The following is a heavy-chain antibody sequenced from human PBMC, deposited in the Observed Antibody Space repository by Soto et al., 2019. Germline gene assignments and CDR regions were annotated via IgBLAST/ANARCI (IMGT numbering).Heavy chain of an antibody. CDR1: GFTFTNFA. Sequence: EVQLLESGGGLVQPGGSLRLSCAASGFTFTNFAMSWVRQAPGKGLEWVSAISGSGAGTYFADSVKGRFTISRDNSKNTLYLQMNSLRAEDTAAYYCAKESLIVAGSHFGYWGQGILVTVSS. CDR3: AKESLIVAGSHFGY. D-gene: IGHD5-12*01. CDR2: ISGSGAGT. V-gene: IGHV3-23*01. J-gene: IGHJ4*02.